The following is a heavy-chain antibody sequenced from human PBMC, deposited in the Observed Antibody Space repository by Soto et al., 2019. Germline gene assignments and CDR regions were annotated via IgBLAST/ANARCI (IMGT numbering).Heavy chain of an antibody. CDR1: GYRFTSYL. CDR2: INPSGGST. V-gene: IGHV1-46*01. J-gene: IGHJ3*02. Sequence: QVQLVQSGAEVKKPGASVNGSCKASGYRFTSYLIHWVRQAPGQGLAWMGMINPSGGSTTYEQKFQGRVTLTRDTATSTVYMELSSLRSEDTAFYYCARGGYSGSYSLADGLDIWGQGTMVTVSS. D-gene: IGHD1-26*01. CDR3: ARGGYSGSYSLADGLDI.